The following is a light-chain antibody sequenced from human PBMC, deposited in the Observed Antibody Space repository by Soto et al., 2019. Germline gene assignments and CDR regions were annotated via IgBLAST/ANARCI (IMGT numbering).Light chain of an antibody. Sequence: QAVVTQPPSVSGAPGQRVTISCTGTNSKIASNYDVHWYQQLPGTAPRLLMYGNNKRPSGVPDRFSGSKSGASASLAITGLQADDEADYYCQSYDSSLSGWVFGGGTQLTVL. CDR3: QSYDSSLSGWV. V-gene: IGLV1-40*03. CDR2: GNN. CDR1: NSKIASNYD. J-gene: IGLJ3*02.